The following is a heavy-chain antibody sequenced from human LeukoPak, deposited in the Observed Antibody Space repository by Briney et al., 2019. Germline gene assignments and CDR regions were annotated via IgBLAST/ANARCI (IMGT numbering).Heavy chain of an antibody. D-gene: IGHD2-2*01. CDR3: ARDGRYCSSTSCYWGGYYYYYYMDV. J-gene: IGHJ6*03. Sequence: GGSLRLSCAASGFTFSSYGMHWVRQAPGKGLEWVAVIWYDGSNKYYADSVKGRFTISRDNSKNTLYLQMNSLRAEDAAVYYCARDGRYCSSTSCYWGGYYYYYYMDVWGKGTTVTVSS. V-gene: IGHV3-33*01. CDR2: IWYDGSNK. CDR1: GFTFSSYG.